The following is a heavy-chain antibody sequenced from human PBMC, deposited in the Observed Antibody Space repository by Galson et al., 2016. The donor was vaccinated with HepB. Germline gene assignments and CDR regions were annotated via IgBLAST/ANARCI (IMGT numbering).Heavy chain of an antibody. J-gene: IGHJ6*03. D-gene: IGHD3-9*01. CDR3: ARRFPRYDIVTDDYYYYLDV. CDR1: GFTFNVYW. V-gene: IGHV3-7*03. Sequence: SLRLSCAASGFTFNVYWMTWVRQAPGKGLEWVANIKQDGNEKHYVDSVKGRFTISRDNANVSLHLEMNSLRAEDTAVCYCARRFPRYDIVTDDYYYYLDVWGKGTTVTVSS. CDR2: IKQDGNEK.